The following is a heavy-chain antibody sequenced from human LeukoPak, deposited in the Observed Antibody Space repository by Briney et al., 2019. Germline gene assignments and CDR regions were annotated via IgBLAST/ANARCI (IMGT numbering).Heavy chain of an antibody. Sequence: SETLSLTCTVYGGSFSGYYWSWIRQPPGKGLEWIGEINHSGSTNYNPSLKSRVTISVDTSKNQFSLKLSSVTAADTAVYYCARLVPRYGSGSQSDYWGQGTLVTVSS. CDR2: INHSGST. V-gene: IGHV4-34*01. CDR3: ARLVPRYGSGSQSDY. D-gene: IGHD3-10*01. J-gene: IGHJ4*02. CDR1: GGSFSGYY.